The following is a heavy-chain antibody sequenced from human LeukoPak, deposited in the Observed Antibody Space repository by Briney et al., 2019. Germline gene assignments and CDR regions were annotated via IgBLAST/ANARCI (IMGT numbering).Heavy chain of an antibody. V-gene: IGHV4-61*02. CDR2: IYSSGST. D-gene: IGHD2-2*01. CDR3: TRDGGLVPAAIVFDY. J-gene: IGHJ4*02. Sequence: PSETLSLTCTVSGGSISSGTYYWSWIRQPAGKGLEWIGRIYSSGSTNYNPSLKSRVSISVDTSKNQFSLKLTSVTAADTAVYYCTRDGGLVPAAIVFDYWGQGTLVTVSS. CDR1: GGSISSGTYY.